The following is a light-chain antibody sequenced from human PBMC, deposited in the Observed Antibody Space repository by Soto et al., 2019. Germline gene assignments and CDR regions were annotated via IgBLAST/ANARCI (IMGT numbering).Light chain of an antibody. J-gene: IGLJ2*01. CDR2: DVT. Sequence: QSALTQPAPVSGSPGQSITISCTGTSSDIGGYDYVSWYQQYPGKVPKLMIYDVTNRASGVPSRFSASKSGDTASLTISGLQAEDEADYYCSSYTSTRTLVVFGGGSKLTVL. V-gene: IGLV2-14*01. CDR3: SSYTSTRTLVV. CDR1: SSDIGGYDY.